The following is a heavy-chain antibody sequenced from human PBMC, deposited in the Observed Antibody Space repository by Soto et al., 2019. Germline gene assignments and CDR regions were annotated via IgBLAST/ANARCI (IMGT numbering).Heavy chain of an antibody. CDR3: ARDFPIVLMVYAIRGNWFDP. Sequence: SETLSLTCAVYGGSFSGYYWSWIRQPPGKGLEWIGEINHSGSTNYNPSLKSRVTISVDTSKNQFSLKLSSVTAADTAVYYCARDFPIVLMVYAIRGNWFDPWGQGTLVTVSS. D-gene: IGHD2-8*01. J-gene: IGHJ5*02. CDR1: GGSFSGYY. CDR2: INHSGST. V-gene: IGHV4-34*01.